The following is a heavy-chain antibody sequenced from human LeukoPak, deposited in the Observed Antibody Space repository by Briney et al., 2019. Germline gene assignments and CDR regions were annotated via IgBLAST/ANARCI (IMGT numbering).Heavy chain of an antibody. D-gene: IGHD4-11*01. CDR2: ISGSGSST. Sequence: PGGSLRLSCAASGFTFSSYTMSWVRQAPGKGLEWVSTISGSGSSTYYADSVKGRFTISRDNSKNTLYLQMNSLRAEDTAVYYCANSYRNYVWNWFDPWGQGTLVTVSS. CDR1: GFTFSSYT. V-gene: IGHV3-23*01. CDR3: ANSYRNYVWNWFDP. J-gene: IGHJ5*02.